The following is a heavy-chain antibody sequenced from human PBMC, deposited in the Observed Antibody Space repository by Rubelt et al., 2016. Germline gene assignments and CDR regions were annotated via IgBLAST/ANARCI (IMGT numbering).Heavy chain of an antibody. CDR3: ARLSIFEDTAMVMSDY. Sequence: QVQLVQSGAEVKKPGASVKVSCKASGGTFSSYAISWVRQAPGQGLEWMGRIIPILDIANYEQKFQGRVTITADESTSPAYMELSSLRSEDTAVYYCARLSIFEDTAMVMSDYWGQGTLVTVSS. D-gene: IGHD5-18*01. CDR2: IIPILDIA. CDR1: GGTFSSYA. V-gene: IGHV1-69*04. J-gene: IGHJ4*02.